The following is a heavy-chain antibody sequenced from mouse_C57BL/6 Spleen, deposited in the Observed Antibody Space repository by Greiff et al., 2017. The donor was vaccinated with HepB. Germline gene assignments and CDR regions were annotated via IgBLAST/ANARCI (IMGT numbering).Heavy chain of an antibody. CDR1: GYAFSSYW. J-gene: IGHJ4*01. Sequence: VHLVESGAELVKPGASVKISCKASGYAFSSYWMNWVKQRPGKGLEWIGQIYPGDGDTNYNGKFKGKATLTADKSSSTAYMQLSSLTSEDSAVYFCARSDGGAMDYWGQGTSVTVSS. CDR3: ARSDGGAMDY. CDR2: IYPGDGDT. V-gene: IGHV1-80*01.